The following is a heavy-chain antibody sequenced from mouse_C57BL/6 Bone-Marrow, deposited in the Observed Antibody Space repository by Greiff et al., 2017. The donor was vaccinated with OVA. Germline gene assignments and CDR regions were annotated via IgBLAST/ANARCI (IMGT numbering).Heavy chain of an antibody. D-gene: IGHD1-1*01. V-gene: IGHV1-64*01. J-gene: IGHJ3*01. CDR1: GYTFTSYW. CDR3: ARSIYYYGIRVAY. Sequence: QVQLQQPGAELVKPGASVKLSCKASGYTFTSYWMHWVKQRPGQGLEWIGLIHPNSGSTNYNETFKSKATLTVDKSSSTAYMQLSSLTSEDSAVYYWARSIYYYGIRVAYWGQGTLVTVSA. CDR2: IHPNSGST.